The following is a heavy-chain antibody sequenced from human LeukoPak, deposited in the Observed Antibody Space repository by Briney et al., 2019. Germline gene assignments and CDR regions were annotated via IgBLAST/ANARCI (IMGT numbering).Heavy chain of an antibody. CDR2: MNPNSGNT. CDR1: GYTFTSYD. CDR3: ARGCPTSMLEDYYYYMDV. D-gene: IGHD2/OR15-2a*01. V-gene: IGHV1-8*01. Sequence: ASVKVSCKASGYTFTSYDINWLRQATGQGLEWMGWMNPNSGNTGYAQKFQGRVTMTRNTSISTAYMELSSLRSEDTAVYYCARGCPTSMLEDYYYYMDVWGKGTTVTVSS. J-gene: IGHJ6*03.